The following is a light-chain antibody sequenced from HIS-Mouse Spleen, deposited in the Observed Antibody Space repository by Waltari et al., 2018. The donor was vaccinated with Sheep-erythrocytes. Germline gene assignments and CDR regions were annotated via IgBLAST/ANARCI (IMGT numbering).Light chain of an antibody. CDR1: SSDVCGYNY. V-gene: IGLV2-11*01. CDR2: DVS. J-gene: IGLJ1*01. Sequence: QSALTQPRSVSGSPGQSVTISCTGTSSDVCGYNYVPWYQQPPGKAPKLMIYDVSKRPSGVPDRFSGSKSGNTASLTISGLQAEDEADYYCCSYAGSYNHVFATGTKVTVL. CDR3: CSYAGSYNHV.